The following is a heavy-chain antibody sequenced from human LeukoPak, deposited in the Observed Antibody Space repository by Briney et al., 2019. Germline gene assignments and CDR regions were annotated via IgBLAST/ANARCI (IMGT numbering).Heavy chain of an antibody. Sequence: PETLSLTCAVYGGSFSGYYWSWIRQPPGKGLEWIGEINHSGSTNYNPSLKSRVTISVETSKNQFSLKLSSVTAADTAVYYCARALYVWGSYRYLVGLKGYYYYYMDVWGKGTTVTVSS. CDR1: GGSFSGYY. CDR3: ARALYVWGSYRYLVGLKGYYYYYMDV. V-gene: IGHV4-34*01. D-gene: IGHD3-16*02. J-gene: IGHJ6*03. CDR2: INHSGST.